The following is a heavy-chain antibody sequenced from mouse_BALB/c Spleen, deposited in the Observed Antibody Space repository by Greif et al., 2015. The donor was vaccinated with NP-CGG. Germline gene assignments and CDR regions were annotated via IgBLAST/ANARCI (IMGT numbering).Heavy chain of an antibody. CDR1: GYTFTSYW. V-gene: IGHV1-7*01. CDR3: ARKGTTVVDYFDY. D-gene: IGHD1-1*01. CDR2: INPSTGYT. Sequence: QVQLQQSGAELAKPGASVKMSCKASGYTFTSYWMHWVKQRPGQGLEWIGYINPSTGYTEYNQKFKDKATLTADKSSSPAYMQLSRLTSEDSAVYYCARKGTTVVDYFDYWGQGTTLTVSS. J-gene: IGHJ2*01.